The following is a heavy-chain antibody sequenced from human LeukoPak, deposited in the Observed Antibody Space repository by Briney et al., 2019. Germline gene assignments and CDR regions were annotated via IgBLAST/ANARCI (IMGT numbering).Heavy chain of an antibody. V-gene: IGHV3-21*01. CDR1: GFTLSSYA. Sequence: GGSLRLSCAASGFTLSSYAMSWVRQAPGKGLEWVSSITSSSSSIYSADSVKGRLTISRDNAKNSLYLEMNSLRDEDTAVYYCARDLAWGAYWGQGTLVTVSS. CDR2: ITSSSSSI. J-gene: IGHJ4*02. CDR3: ARDLAWGAY. D-gene: IGHD4/OR15-4a*01.